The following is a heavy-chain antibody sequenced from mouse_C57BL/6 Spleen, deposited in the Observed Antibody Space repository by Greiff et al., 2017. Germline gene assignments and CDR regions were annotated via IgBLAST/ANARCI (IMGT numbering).Heavy chain of an antibody. CDR2: IDPSDSDT. CDR1: GYTFTSYW. Sequence: QVQLQQPGAELVRPGSSVKLSCKASGYTFTSYWMHWVKQRPIQGLEWIGNIDPSDSDTPYNQKFKEKATLTVYKSSSTAYMQRSSLTSEDAAVYCCARAERGDFDYWGQGTTLTVSS. CDR3: ARAERGDFDY. J-gene: IGHJ2*01. V-gene: IGHV1-52*01.